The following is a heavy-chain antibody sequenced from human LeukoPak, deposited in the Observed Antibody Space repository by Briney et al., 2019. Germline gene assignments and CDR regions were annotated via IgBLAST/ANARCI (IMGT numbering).Heavy chain of an antibody. Sequence: ASVKVSCKASGYTFTSYGISWVRQAPGQGLEWVGWISAYNGNTNYAQKLQGRVTMTTDTSTSTAYMELRSLRSDDTAVYYCARGGLWFGELSPKDYYYYMDVWGKGTTVTVSS. CDR3: ARGGLWFGELSPKDYYYYMDV. CDR2: ISAYNGNT. D-gene: IGHD3-10*01. CDR1: GYTFTSYG. J-gene: IGHJ6*03. V-gene: IGHV1-18*01.